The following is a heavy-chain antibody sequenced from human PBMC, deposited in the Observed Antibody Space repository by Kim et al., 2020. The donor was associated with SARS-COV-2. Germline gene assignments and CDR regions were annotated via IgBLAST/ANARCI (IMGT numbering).Heavy chain of an antibody. CDR2: IIPILGIA. Sequence: SVKVSCKASGGTFSSYAISWVRQAPGQGLEWMGRIIPILGIANYAQKFQGRVTITADKSTSTAYMELSSLRSEDTAVYYCARELPNSGYSLGIDYWGQGTLVTVSS. CDR3: ARELPNSGYSLGIDY. V-gene: IGHV1-69*04. J-gene: IGHJ4*02. D-gene: IGHD5-12*01. CDR1: GGTFSSYA.